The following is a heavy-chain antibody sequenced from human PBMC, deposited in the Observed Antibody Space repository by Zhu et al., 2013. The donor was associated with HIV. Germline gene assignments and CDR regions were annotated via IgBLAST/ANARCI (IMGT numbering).Heavy chain of an antibody. CDR3: TRDQGXISGYYFDL. CDR1: GYTFTNYY. CDR2: INPNGGRT. Sequence: QVQLVQSGAEVKKPGASVKVSCKASGYTFTNYYIHWVRQAPGQGLEWMGIINPNGGRTTYAQKFQGRVTMTRDTSTSTVYMNLSSLRSEDTAMYYCTRDQGXISGYYFDLLGPRKPGHRLL. V-gene: IGHV1-46*03. D-gene: IGHD3-16*02. J-gene: IGHJ4*01.